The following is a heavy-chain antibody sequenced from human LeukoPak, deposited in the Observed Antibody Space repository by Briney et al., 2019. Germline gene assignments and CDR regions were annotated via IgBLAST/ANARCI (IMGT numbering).Heavy chain of an antibody. V-gene: IGHV1-2*02. Sequence: GASVKVSCKASRYTFTGYYMHWVRQAPGQGLEWMGWINPNSGGTNYAQKFQGRVTMTRDTSISAAYMELSRLRSDDTAVYYCARSTSGSYYWFDPWGQGTLVTVSS. D-gene: IGHD1-26*01. J-gene: IGHJ5*02. CDR3: ARSTSGSYYWFDP. CDR1: RYTFTGYY. CDR2: INPNSGGT.